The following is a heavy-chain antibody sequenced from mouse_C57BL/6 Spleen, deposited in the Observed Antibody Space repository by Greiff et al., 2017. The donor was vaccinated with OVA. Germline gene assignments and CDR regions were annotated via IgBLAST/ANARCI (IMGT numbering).Heavy chain of an antibody. D-gene: IGHD1-1*01. CDR1: GYTFTSYW. Sequence: QVQLQQPGAELVKPGASVKMSCKASGYTFTSYWITWVKQRPGQGLEWIGDIYPGSGSTNYNEKFKSKATLTVDTSSSTAYMQLSSLTSEDSAVYYCARRYGSSPSCDYWGQGTTLTVSS. CDR3: ARRYGSSPSCDY. V-gene: IGHV1-55*01. CDR2: IYPGSGST. J-gene: IGHJ2*01.